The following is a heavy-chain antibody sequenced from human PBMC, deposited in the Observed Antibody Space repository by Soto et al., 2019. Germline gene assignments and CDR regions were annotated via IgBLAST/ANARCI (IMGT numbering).Heavy chain of an antibody. CDR2: ISGSGATT. J-gene: IGHJ4*02. D-gene: IGHD3-22*01. CDR3: VRTMYFSDSSGYTRCFDY. V-gene: IGHV3-23*01. Sequence: PGGSLRLSCAASGFTFSTYAMSWVSQVQGKGLEWVSAISGSGATTFYADSVQGRFTIDRVNTMNTLYLQMNNLKTEDTAVYYCVRTMYFSDSSGYTRCFDYWGQGTLVTVSS. CDR1: GFTFSTYA.